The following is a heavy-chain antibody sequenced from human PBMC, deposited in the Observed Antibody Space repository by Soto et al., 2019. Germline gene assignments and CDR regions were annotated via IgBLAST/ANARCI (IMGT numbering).Heavy chain of an antibody. J-gene: IGHJ4*02. CDR3: ATRAHGLYFDY. CDR2: ISGSGGST. CDR1: GFTFISSA. Sequence: EVQLLESGGGLVQPGGSLRLSCAAPGFTFISSAMNWVRQAPGKGLEWVSVISGSGGSTYYADSVKGRFTISGDNSKNTPYLQMTSLRSEDTAGYYCATRAHGLYFDYWGQGTLVTVSS. V-gene: IGHV3-23*01.